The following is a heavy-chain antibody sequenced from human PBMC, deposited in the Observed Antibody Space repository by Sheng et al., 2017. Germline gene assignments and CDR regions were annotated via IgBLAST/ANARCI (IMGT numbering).Heavy chain of an antibody. Sequence: EVQILESGGGLVQPGGSLRLSCAVSGFTFSSYAMSWVRQAPGKGLEWVSGISGSGGDTYYADSVKGRFTVSRDKFKNTLFLQMNSLRPEDTAVFYCAKERISGSYYVGGAFDIWGQGTMVTVSS. D-gene: IGHD1-26*01. CDR2: ISGSGGDT. V-gene: IGHV3-23*01. CDR3: AKERISGSYYVGGAFDI. J-gene: IGHJ3*02. CDR1: GFTFSSYA.